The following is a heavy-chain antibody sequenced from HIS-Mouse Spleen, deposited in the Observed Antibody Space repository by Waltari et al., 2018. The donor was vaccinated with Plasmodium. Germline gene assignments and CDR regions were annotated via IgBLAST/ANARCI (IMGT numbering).Heavy chain of an antibody. J-gene: IGHJ2*01. CDR1: GGSLRGYY. CDR3: ARVTSSGVYWYFDL. Sequence: QVQLQQWGAGLLKPSETLSLPCAVYGGSLRGYYWRWLRQPPGKGPAWIWEINSSGSTNYHPSLKSRVTLSVDTSKDQFSLKLSSVTAADTAVYYCARVTSSGVYWYFDLWGRGTLVTVSS. D-gene: IGHD3-3*01. CDR2: INSSGST. V-gene: IGHV4-34*01.